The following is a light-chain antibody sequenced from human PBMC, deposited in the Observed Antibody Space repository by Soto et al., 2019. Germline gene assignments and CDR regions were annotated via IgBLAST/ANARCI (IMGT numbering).Light chain of an antibody. CDR2: DAS. V-gene: IGKV3-11*01. CDR3: QKRHSWPLT. Sequence: EIVLTQSPEILSLSPGERATLSCRASQSVNSYLGWYQQKPGQAPRLLIYDASNRATGIPARFSGSGSGTDFTLTIGSLEPEDSAVYYCQKRHSWPLTFGGGTKVESK. CDR1: QSVNSY. J-gene: IGKJ4*01.